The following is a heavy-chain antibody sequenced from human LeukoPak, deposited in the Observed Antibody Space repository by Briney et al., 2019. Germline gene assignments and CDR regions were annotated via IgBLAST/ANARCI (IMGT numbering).Heavy chain of an antibody. V-gene: IGHV3-30*18. Sequence: GGSLRLSCAASGFTFSSYGMHWVRQAPGKGLEWLAVISYDGSNKYYADSVKGRFTISRDNSKNTLYLQMNSLRAEDTAVYYCAKESLIYSSGWYFDYWGQGTLVTVSS. CDR1: GFTFSSYG. D-gene: IGHD6-19*01. CDR2: ISYDGSNK. CDR3: AKESLIYSSGWYFDY. J-gene: IGHJ4*02.